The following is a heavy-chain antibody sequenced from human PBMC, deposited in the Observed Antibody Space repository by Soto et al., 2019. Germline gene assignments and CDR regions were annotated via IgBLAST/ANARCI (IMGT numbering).Heavy chain of an antibody. J-gene: IGHJ4*02. CDR1: GFIFSSYW. CDR2: INSDGSTI. D-gene: IGHD4-17*01. V-gene: IGHV3-74*01. Sequence: EVQLVESGGGLVQPGGSLRLSCATTGFIFSSYWMHWVRQAPGKGVVWVSRINSDGSTISYADYVEGRFSISRDNARNKLYLQIDSLRAEDTAVYYYARVCYGNYHFDSWGQGTLVTVSS. CDR3: ARVCYGNYHFDS.